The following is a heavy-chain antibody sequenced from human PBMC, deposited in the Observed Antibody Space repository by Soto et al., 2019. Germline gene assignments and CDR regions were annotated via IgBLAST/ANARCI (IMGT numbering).Heavy chain of an antibody. D-gene: IGHD6-13*01. CDR2: INHSGST. J-gene: IGHJ5*02. CDR3: ARCARWYRSSWYERTNNWFDP. V-gene: IGHV4-34*01. CDR1: GGSFSGYY. Sequence: SETLSLTCAVYGGSFSGYYWSWIRQPPGKGLEWIGEINHSGSTNYNPSLKSRVTISVDTSKNQFSLKLSSVTAADTAVYYCARCARWYRSSWYERTNNWFDPWGQATLVIVSS.